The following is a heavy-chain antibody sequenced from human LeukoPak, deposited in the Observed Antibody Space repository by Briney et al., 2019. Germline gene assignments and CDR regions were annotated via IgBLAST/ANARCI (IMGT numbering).Heavy chain of an antibody. Sequence: PGGSLRLSCAASRFTFSVYAMYWARQAPGKGLEWLAVLSYDGSNKYYADSVKGRFAVSRDNSNNTLYLQMNSLRAEDTATYYCARDAGAATYYYFYYMDLWGKGTTVTVSS. V-gene: IGHV3-30*01. D-gene: IGHD6-13*01. CDR2: LSYDGSNK. J-gene: IGHJ6*03. CDR1: RFTFSVYA. CDR3: ARDAGAATYYYFYYMDL.